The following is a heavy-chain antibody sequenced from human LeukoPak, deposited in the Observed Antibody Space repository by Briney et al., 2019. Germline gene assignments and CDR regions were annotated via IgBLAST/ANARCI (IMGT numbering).Heavy chain of an antibody. CDR3: ARDLSSSGWSTFDY. Sequence: GGSLRLSGAASGFTFSSYSMNWVRQALGRGLEWVSSISSTSSYIYYADSVKGRFTISRDNAKNSLYLQMNSLRAEDTAVYYCARDLSSSGWSTFDYWGQGTLVTVSS. D-gene: IGHD6-19*01. CDR1: GFTFSSYS. CDR2: ISSTSSYI. V-gene: IGHV3-21*01. J-gene: IGHJ4*02.